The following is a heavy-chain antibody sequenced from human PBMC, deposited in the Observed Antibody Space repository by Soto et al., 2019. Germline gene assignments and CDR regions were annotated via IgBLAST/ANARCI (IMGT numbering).Heavy chain of an antibody. D-gene: IGHD3-22*01. V-gene: IGHV3-23*01. CDR1: GFTSSSYA. Sequence: GGSLRLSCAASGFTSSSYAMSWVRQTPGKGLEWVPAISGSGGSTYYADSVKGRFTISRDNSKNTLYLQMNSLRAEDTAVYYCAKDSYYYDSSGNFDYWGQGTLVTVSS. J-gene: IGHJ4*02. CDR3: AKDSYYYDSSGNFDY. CDR2: ISGSGGST.